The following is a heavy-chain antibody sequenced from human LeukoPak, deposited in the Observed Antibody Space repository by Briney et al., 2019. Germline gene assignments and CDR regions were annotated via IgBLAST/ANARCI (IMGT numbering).Heavy chain of an antibody. J-gene: IGHJ4*02. V-gene: IGHV4-4*02. Sequence: SETLSLTCAVSGDSISSSNWWSWVRQPPEKGLEWIGEIYHSGSTNYNPSLKSRLTISVDKSKNQFSLKLSSVTAADTAVYYCARENSGSYPYYFDYWGQGTLVTVSS. D-gene: IGHD1-26*01. CDR1: GDSISSSNW. CDR3: ARENSGSYPYYFDY. CDR2: IYHSGST.